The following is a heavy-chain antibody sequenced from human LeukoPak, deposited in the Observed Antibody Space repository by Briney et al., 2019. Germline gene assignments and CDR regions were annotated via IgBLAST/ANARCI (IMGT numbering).Heavy chain of an antibody. J-gene: IGHJ5*02. D-gene: IGHD3-10*01. CDR3: ARGPSYGSGINWFDP. CDR2: IYYSGST. Sequence: SQTQSLSCTVSGGSISSGGYYWSWIRQHPGKGLEWIGYIYYSGSTYYNPSLKSRVTISVDTSKNQFSLKLSSVTAADTAVYYCARGPSYGSGINWFDPWGQGTLVTVSS. CDR1: GGSISSGGYY. V-gene: IGHV4-31*03.